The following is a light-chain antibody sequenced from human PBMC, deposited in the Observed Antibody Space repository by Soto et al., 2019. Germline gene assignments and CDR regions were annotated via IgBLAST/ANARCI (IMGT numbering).Light chain of an antibody. J-gene: IGKJ4*01. CDR3: QQRTTWPPT. Sequence: EIVLTQSPATLSLSPGERATLSCRASQSVNIFLAWYQQKPGQAPRLLIYDASKRATGIPARFTGSGSGTDFTLTISSLEPEDFAVYYCQQRTTWPPTFGGGTKVEI. CDR1: QSVNIF. CDR2: DAS. V-gene: IGKV3-11*01.